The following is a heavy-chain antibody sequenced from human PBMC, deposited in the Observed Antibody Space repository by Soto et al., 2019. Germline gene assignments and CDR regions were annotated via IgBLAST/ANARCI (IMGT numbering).Heavy chain of an antibody. CDR3: ARRYCSGGSCYDAFDI. V-gene: IGHV1-69*02. CDR2: IIPIPGIA. J-gene: IGHJ3*02. CDR1: GGTFSSYT. D-gene: IGHD2-15*01. Sequence: QVQLVQSGAEVKKPGSSVKVSCKASGGTFSSYTISWVRQAPGQGLEWMGRIIPIPGIANYAQKFQGRVTSIGEKSTSTAYMELRSLRSEDTAVYYCARRYCSGGSCYDAFDIWCQGTMVTVSS.